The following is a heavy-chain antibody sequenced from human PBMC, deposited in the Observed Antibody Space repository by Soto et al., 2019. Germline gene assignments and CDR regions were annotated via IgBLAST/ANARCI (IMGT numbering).Heavy chain of an antibody. Sequence: EVQLVESGGGLVQPGRSLRLSCAASGFTFEVYAMHWVRQAQGKGLEGVSGISWNSGSLGYADSVKGRFTISRDNAKNSLYLQMNSLRAEDTALYYCAKNIDLGYCSGGSCSRYYYYGMDVWGQGTTVTVSS. CDR1: GFTFEVYA. V-gene: IGHV3-9*01. CDR2: ISWNSGSL. J-gene: IGHJ6*02. CDR3: AKNIDLGYCSGGSCSRYYYYGMDV. D-gene: IGHD2-15*01.